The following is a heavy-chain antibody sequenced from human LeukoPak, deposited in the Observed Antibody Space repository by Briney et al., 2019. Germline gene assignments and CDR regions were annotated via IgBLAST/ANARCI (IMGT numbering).Heavy chain of an antibody. CDR2: IIPILGIA. CDR3: ARGRWELLGDY. CDR1: GGTFSSYA. Sequence: GASVKVSCKASGGTFSSYAISWVRQAPGQGLEWMGRIIPILGIANYAQKFQGRVTITADKSTSTAYMELSSLRSEDTAVYYCARGRWELLGDYWGQGTLVTVSS. V-gene: IGHV1-69*04. D-gene: IGHD1-26*01. J-gene: IGHJ4*02.